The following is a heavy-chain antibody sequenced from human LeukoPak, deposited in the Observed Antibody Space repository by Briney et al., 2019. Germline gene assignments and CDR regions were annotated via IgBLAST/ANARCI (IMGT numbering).Heavy chain of an antibody. V-gene: IGHV1-69*15. D-gene: IGHD2-8*01. J-gene: IGHJ6*03. CDR1: GGTFSSYA. CDR3: ARDPRGTIMVYDGDYYMDV. Sequence: SVKVSCKASGGTFSSYAISWVRQAPGQGLEWMGRIIPIFGTANYAQKFQGRVTITADESTSTAYMELSSLRSEDTAVYYCARDPRGTIMVYDGDYYMDVWGKGTTVTVSS. CDR2: IIPIFGTA.